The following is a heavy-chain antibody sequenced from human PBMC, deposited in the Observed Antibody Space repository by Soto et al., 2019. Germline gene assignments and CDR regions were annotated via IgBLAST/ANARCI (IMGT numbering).Heavy chain of an antibody. D-gene: IGHD4-4*01. Sequence: EVQLVESGGGLVQPGGSLRLSCAVSGFSFSSAWMTWIRQAPGKGLERVAIMNEDGSDRYYVDSVKGRFTISRDNAKNALFLQMNSLRAEDTAVYFCARDRAYSHFDYWGQGSLVTVSS. V-gene: IGHV3-7*03. CDR3: ARDRAYSHFDY. CDR2: MNEDGSDR. J-gene: IGHJ4*02. CDR1: GFSFSSAW.